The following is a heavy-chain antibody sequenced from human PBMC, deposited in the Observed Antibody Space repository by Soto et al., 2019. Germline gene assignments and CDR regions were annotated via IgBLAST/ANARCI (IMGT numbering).Heavy chain of an antibody. D-gene: IGHD3-3*01. CDR2: IYSSGST. CDR3: ARGQRFSDWFDP. Sequence: QVQLQESGPGLVKPSETLSLTCTVSGGDISTYYWTWIRQPAGRGLEWIGRIYSSGSTKYNPSLQGRVTMSLDTSKNQFSLRLSSVTAADTAVYYCARGQRFSDWFDPWGQGTLVTVSS. J-gene: IGHJ5*02. CDR1: GGDISTYY. V-gene: IGHV4-4*07.